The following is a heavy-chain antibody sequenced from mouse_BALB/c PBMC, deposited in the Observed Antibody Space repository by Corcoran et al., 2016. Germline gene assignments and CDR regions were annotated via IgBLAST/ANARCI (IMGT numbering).Heavy chain of an antibody. D-gene: IGHD6-1*01. Sequence: QIQLVQSGPELKKPGETVKISCKASGCTFTNYGMNWVKQAPGKGLKCMGWINTYTGEPTYADDFKGRFAFSLETSASTAYLQINNLKNEYMATYFCASNEVCYYAMDYWGQGTSVTVSS. V-gene: IGHV9-1*02. CDR3: ASNEVCYYAMDY. J-gene: IGHJ4*01. CDR2: INTYTGEP. CDR1: GCTFTNYG.